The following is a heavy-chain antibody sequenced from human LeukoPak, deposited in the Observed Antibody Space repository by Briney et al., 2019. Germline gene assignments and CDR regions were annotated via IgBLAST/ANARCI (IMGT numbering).Heavy chain of an antibody. CDR3: ARAYSSSWFFDY. CDR2: IYYSGST. Sequence: SETLSLTCTVSGGSISSYYWSWIRQPPGKGLEWIGYIYYSGSTNYNPSLKSRVTISVDTSKNQFSLKLSSVTAADTAVYYCARAYSSSWFFDYWGQGTLVTVSS. J-gene: IGHJ4*02. CDR1: GGSISSYY. D-gene: IGHD6-13*01. V-gene: IGHV4-59*01.